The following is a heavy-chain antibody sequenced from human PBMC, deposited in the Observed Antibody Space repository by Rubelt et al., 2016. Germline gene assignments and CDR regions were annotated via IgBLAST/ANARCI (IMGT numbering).Heavy chain of an antibody. D-gene: IGHD2-8*01. Sequence: QVQLVQSGAEVKKPGASVKVSCKASGYTFTSYAMHWVRQAPGQRLEWMGWINAGHGNKKYSQKFQGRVTITRDTSASTAYMELSSLRSEDTAVYYCARAQRIRLLMVYAPTFDYWGQGTLVTVSS. CDR1: GYTFTSYA. CDR2: INAGHGNK. J-gene: IGHJ4*02. CDR3: ARAQRIRLLMVYAPTFDY. V-gene: IGHV1-3*01.